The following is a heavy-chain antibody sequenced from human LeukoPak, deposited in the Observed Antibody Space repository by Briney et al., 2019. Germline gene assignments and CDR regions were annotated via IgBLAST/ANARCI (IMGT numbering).Heavy chain of an antibody. V-gene: IGHV4-59*01. Sequence: SETLSLTCTVSGGSISSYYWSWIRQPPGEGLEWIGYIYYSGSTNYNPSLKSRVTISVDTSKNQFSLKLSSVTAADTAVYYCARGNKEYYFDYWGQGTLVTVSS. CDR3: ARGNKEYYFDY. CDR1: GGSISSYY. J-gene: IGHJ4*02. D-gene: IGHD1/OR15-1a*01. CDR2: IYYSGST.